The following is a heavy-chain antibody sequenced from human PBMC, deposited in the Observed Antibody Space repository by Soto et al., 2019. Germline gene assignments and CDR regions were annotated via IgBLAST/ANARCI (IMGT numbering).Heavy chain of an antibody. CDR1: GGSISSGDYY. CDR2: IYYSGST. J-gene: IGHJ4*02. D-gene: IGHD2-15*01. Sequence: PSETLSLTCTVSGGSISSGDYYWSWIRQPPGKGLEWIGYIYYSGSTYYNPSLKSRVTISVDTSKNQFSLKLSSVTAADTAVYYCARGEVGYCSGGSCSYYFDYWGQGTLVTVSS. CDR3: ARGEVGYCSGGSCSYYFDY. V-gene: IGHV4-30-4*01.